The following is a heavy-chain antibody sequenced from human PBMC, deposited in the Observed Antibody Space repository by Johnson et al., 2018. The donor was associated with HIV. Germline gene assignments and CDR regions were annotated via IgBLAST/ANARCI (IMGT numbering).Heavy chain of an antibody. D-gene: IGHD1-26*01. CDR1: GFTFDDYG. CDR2: INWTGGST. J-gene: IGHJ3*02. V-gene: IGHV3-20*04. Sequence: VQLVESGGGVVRPGGSLRLSCAASGFTFDDYGMSWVRQAPGKGLEWVSGINWTGGSTGYADSVKGRFTISRDNAKNSLYLQMNSLRAVDTALYYCAREGEWERRNLHAFDIWGQGTMVTVSS. CDR3: AREGEWERRNLHAFDI.